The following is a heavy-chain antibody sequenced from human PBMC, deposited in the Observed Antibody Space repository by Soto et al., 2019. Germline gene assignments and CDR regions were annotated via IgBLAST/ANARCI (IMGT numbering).Heavy chain of an antibody. J-gene: IGHJ3*02. Sequence: GGSLRLSCAASGLTFSSYSMNWVRQAPGKGLEWVSSISSSSSYIYYAGSVKGRFTISRDNSKNTLHLQMNNLRAEDAATYYCVKDKKYDILSAWDALDIWGHGTLVTV. V-gene: IGHV3-21*04. CDR3: VKDKKYDILSAWDALDI. CDR2: ISSSSSYI. D-gene: IGHD3-9*01. CDR1: GLTFSSYS.